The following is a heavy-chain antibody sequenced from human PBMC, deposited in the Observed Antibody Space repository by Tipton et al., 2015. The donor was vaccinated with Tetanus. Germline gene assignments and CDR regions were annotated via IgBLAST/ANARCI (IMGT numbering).Heavy chain of an antibody. J-gene: IGHJ4*02. CDR3: AREVPAAGHVDS. CDR2: VYYNGNT. Sequence: TLSLTCTVSGGSISGSYWNWIRQPPGKGLEWIGHVYYNGNTHYNPDLNSRVTISVDTSKNQFSLKLSSVTAADTAIYYCAREVPAAGHVDSWGQGTLVTGSS. V-gene: IGHV4-59*01. CDR1: GGSISGSY. D-gene: IGHD2-2*01.